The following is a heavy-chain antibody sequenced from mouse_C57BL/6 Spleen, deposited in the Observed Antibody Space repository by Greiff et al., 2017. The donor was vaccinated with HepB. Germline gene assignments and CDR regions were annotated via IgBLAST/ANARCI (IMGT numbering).Heavy chain of an antibody. Sequence: DVKLVESGPGLVKPSQSLSLTCSVTGYSITSGYYWNWIRQFPGNKLEWMGYISYDGSNNYNPSLKNRIPITRDTSKNQFFLKLNSVTTEDTATYYCASLRIYYDYLLDYWGQGTTLTVSS. J-gene: IGHJ2*01. CDR3: ASLRIYYDYLLDY. D-gene: IGHD2-4*01. CDR1: GYSITSGYY. CDR2: ISYDGSN. V-gene: IGHV3-6*01.